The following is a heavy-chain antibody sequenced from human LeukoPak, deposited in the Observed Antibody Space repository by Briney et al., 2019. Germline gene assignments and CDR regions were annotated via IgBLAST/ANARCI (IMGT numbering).Heavy chain of an antibody. V-gene: IGHV1-2*02. CDR2: INPKSGGT. CDR3: ARPGDDLAARPLWYFDY. J-gene: IGHJ4*02. D-gene: IGHD6-6*01. CDR1: GYTFTVYY. Sequence: ASVTVSCKASGYTFTVYYMHWVRQAPGQGLEWMGWINPKSGGTNYAQKFQGRVTMTRDTSISTAYMELSRLRSDDTAVYYCARPGDDLAARPLWYFDYWGQGTLVTVSS.